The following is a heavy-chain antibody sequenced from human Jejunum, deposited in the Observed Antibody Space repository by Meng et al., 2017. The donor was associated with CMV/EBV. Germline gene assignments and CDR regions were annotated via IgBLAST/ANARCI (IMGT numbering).Heavy chain of an antibody. J-gene: IGHJ4*02. CDR2: IDYTGTT. CDR1: GDSLSNSRHF. V-gene: IGHV4-39*07. CDR3: ARVPPSGNYRFDY. Sequence: QEAGPGLVKPPRTLSLTCTVCGDSLSNSRHFWGWIRQPPGKGLEWIANIDYTGTTYYNPSLKSRVTVSRDTSKNQFSLKLNSVTAADTAVYYCARVPPSGNYRFDYWGQGTLVTVSS. D-gene: IGHD6-19*01.